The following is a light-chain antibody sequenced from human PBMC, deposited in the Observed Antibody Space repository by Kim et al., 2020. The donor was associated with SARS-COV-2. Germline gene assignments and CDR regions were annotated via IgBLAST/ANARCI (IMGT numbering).Light chain of an antibody. CDR1: DSDIGAYSY. CDR2: DVT. Sequence: QSALAQPASLSGSPGQSITISCAGTDSDIGAYSYVSWCQQYPGKAPKVILFDVTNRPSGVSDRFSGSKSGNTASLTISGLQAADEGHYYCASYTSHSTWVFGGGTQLTVL. V-gene: IGLV2-14*03. J-gene: IGLJ3*02. CDR3: ASYTSHSTWV.